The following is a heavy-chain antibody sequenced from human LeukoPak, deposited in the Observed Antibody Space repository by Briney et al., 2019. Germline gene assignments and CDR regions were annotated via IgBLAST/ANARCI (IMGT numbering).Heavy chain of an antibody. Sequence: PGRSLRLSCAASGFTFSSYGMHWVRQAPGKGLEWVALISYDGSNEYYADSVRGRFTISRDNSKFTLYMQMNSLRAEDTAVYYCANEIRPNDYWGQGTLVTVSS. J-gene: IGHJ4*02. CDR2: ISYDGSNE. CDR3: ANEIRPNDY. V-gene: IGHV3-30*18. CDR1: GFTFSSYG. D-gene: IGHD4-17*01.